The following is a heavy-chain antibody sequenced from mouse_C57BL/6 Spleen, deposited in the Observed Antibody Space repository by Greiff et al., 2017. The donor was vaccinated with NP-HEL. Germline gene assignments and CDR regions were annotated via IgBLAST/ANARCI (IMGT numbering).Heavy chain of an antibody. Sequence: VQLQQSGPELVKPGASVKISCKASGYAFSSSWMNWVKQRPGKGLEWIGRIYPGDGDTNYNGKFKGKATLTADKSSSTAYMQRSSLTSEDSAVYFCARYLNYWGQGTTLTVSS. CDR2: IYPGDGDT. V-gene: IGHV1-82*01. J-gene: IGHJ2*01. CDR3: ARYLNY. CDR1: GYAFSSSW.